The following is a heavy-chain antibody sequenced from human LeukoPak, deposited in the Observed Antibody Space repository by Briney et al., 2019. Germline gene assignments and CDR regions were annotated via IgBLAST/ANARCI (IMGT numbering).Heavy chain of an antibody. CDR3: ARQRYYDSSGYYP. D-gene: IGHD3-22*01. V-gene: IGHV4-59*08. CDR1: GGSMSSSY. CDR2: IYYSGST. J-gene: IGHJ5*02. Sequence: SETLSLTCTVSGGSMSSSYWSWIRQPPGKGLEWIGYIYYSGSTNHNSSLKSRVSISVDTSKNQFSLKLNSVTAADTAVYYCARQRYYDSSGYYPWGQGTLVTVSS.